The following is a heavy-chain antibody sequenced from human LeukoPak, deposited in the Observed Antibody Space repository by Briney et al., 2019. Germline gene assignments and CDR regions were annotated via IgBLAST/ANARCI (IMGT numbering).Heavy chain of an antibody. CDR2: ISAYNGNT. CDR1: GYGFTSYG. CDR3: AKGKAVECDVYDCPYYGMDV. D-gene: IGHD5/OR15-5a*01. Sequence: ASVKVSCKASGYGFTSYGISWVRQAPGQGLEWMGWISAYNGNTNYAQKLQGRVTMTTDTSTSTAYMELRSLRTDDTVVYYCAKGKAVECDVYDCPYYGMDVWGQGTTVTVSS. V-gene: IGHV1-18*01. J-gene: IGHJ6*02.